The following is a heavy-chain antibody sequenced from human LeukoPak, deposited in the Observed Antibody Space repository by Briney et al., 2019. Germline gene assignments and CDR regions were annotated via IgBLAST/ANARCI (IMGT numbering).Heavy chain of an antibody. V-gene: IGHV3-49*04. Sequence: GGSLRLSCTASGFTFGDYAMSWVCQAPGKGLEWVGFIRSKAYGGTTEYAASVKGRFTISRDDSKSIAYLQMNSLKTEDTAVYYCTRVKAAAGGWFDPWGQGTLVTVSS. CDR2: IRSKAYGGTT. CDR3: TRVKAAAGGWFDP. CDR1: GFTFGDYA. J-gene: IGHJ5*02. D-gene: IGHD6-13*01.